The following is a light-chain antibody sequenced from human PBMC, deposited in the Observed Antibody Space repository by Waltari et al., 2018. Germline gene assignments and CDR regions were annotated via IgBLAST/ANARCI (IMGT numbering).Light chain of an antibody. CDR3: QNHERLPAM. Sequence: EIVLTQSPGTLSLSPGERATLSCRASQSISRYLAWYQQKPGQAPRLLIYAASSRATGIPDRFSGSGSGTDFSITISRLEPEDFAVYYCQNHERLPAMFGQGTKVEIK. J-gene: IGKJ1*01. CDR2: AAS. V-gene: IGKV3-20*01. CDR1: QSISRY.